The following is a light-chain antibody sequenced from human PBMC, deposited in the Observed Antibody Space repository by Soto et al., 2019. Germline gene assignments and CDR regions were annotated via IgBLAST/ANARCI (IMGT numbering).Light chain of an antibody. CDR3: QQYGSSPPGT. CDR2: CAS. J-gene: IGKJ2*01. Sequence: EIVLTQSPGTLSLSPGERATLSCRASQSITSEYLAWFQQKPGQAPRLLIYCASIRATGIPDRFSGGGSGTDFTLTISRLEPEDFAVYYCQQYGSSPPGTFGQATKLEIK. CDR1: QSITSEY. V-gene: IGKV3-20*01.